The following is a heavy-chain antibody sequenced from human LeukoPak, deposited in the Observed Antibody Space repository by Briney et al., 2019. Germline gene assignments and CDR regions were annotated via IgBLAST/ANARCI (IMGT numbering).Heavy chain of an antibody. J-gene: IGHJ4*02. V-gene: IGHV3-30-3*01. CDR2: ISYDGSNK. Sequence: GRSLRLSCAASGFTFSSYAMHWVRQAPGKGLEWVAVISYDGSNKYYADSVKGRFTISGDNSKNTLYLQMNSLRAEDTAVYYCARAPYGPMGVDYWGQGTLVTVSS. CDR3: ARAPYGPMGVDY. CDR1: GFTFSSYA. D-gene: IGHD3-10*01.